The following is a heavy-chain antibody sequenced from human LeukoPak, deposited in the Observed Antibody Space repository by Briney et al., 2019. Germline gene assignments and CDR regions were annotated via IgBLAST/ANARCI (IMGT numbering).Heavy chain of an antibody. D-gene: IGHD3-16*01. CDR3: ARDKYTYAYKEGFDY. CDR1: GYIFSSYT. J-gene: IGHJ4*02. V-gene: IGHV1-3*01. Sequence: ASVKVSCKASGYIFSSYTIHWWRQAPGQRPEGMGWINVANGNAKYSQNFQGRVTITRDTSASTAYLELSSLRSEDTAVIYCARDKYTYAYKEGFDYWGQGTLVSVSS. CDR2: INVANGNA.